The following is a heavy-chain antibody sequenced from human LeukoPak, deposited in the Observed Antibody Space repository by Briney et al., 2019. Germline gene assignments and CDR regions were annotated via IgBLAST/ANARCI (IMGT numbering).Heavy chain of an antibody. CDR1: GGSFSGYY. Sequence: SETLSLTCAVYGGSFSGYYWSWIRQPPGKGLEWMGEINHSGSTNYSPSLKSRVTISVDTSKNQFSLKLSSMTAADTAVYYCARGRGYCDGGSCDGFDYWGQGTLVTVSS. J-gene: IGHJ4*02. D-gene: IGHD2-15*01. CDR2: INHSGST. V-gene: IGHV4-34*01. CDR3: ARGRGYCDGGSCDGFDY.